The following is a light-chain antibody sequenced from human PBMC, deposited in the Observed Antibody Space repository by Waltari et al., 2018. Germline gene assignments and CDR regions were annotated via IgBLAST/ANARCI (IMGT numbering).Light chain of an antibody. CDR3: QQTYSSPPT. J-gene: IGKJ1*01. CDR2: AAT. V-gene: IGKV1-39*01. CDR1: QSINTY. Sequence: DIQMTQSPSSLSASVGDRVNLTCRASQSINTYLNWYLQKPGKAPKPLMYAATSLQSGVSSRFSGSGSGTDFTLSINSLQPEDCATYYCQQTYSSPPTFGQGTKVEIK.